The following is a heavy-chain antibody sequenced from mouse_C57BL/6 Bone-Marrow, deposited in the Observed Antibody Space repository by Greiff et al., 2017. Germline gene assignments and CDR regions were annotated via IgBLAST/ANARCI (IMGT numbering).Heavy chain of an antibody. CDR2: INPNYGTT. J-gene: IGHJ1*03. CDR1: GYSFTDYN. D-gene: IGHD1-1*01. Sequence: EVQLQQSGPELVKPGASVKISCKASGYSFTDYNMNWVKQSNGKSLEWIGVINPNYGTTSYNQKFKGKATLTVDQSSSTAYMQLNSLTSEDSAVYYGAVYYYGSRYYLAMDDWGKGTTVTVSS. V-gene: IGHV1-39*01. CDR3: AVYYYGSRYYLAMDD.